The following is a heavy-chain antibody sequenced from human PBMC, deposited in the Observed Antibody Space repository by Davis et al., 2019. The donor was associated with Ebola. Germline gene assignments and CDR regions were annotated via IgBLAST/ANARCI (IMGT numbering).Heavy chain of an antibody. CDR1: GYTFTSYD. V-gene: IGHV1-2*02. CDR3: ARDGEYGVVIIPNWFDP. D-gene: IGHD3-3*01. J-gene: IGHJ5*02. CDR2: INPNSGGT. Sequence: ASVKVSCKASGYTFTSYDINWVRQAPGQGLEWMGWINPNSGGTNYAQKFQGRVTMTRDTSISTAYMELSSLRSDDTAVYYCARDGEYGVVIIPNWFDPWGQGTLVTVSS.